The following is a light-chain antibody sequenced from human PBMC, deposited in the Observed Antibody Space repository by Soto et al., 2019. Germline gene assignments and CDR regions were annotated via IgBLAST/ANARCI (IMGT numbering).Light chain of an antibody. CDR2: AAS. Sequence: DIQLTQSPSFLSASVGDRVTITCRASQGIGSYLAWYQQKPGKAPKLLIYAASTLQSGVPSRFSGSGPGTEFTLTISSLQPEDFATYYCQQLDSYPQLTFGGGTKVEIK. CDR3: QQLDSYPQLT. V-gene: IGKV1-9*01. CDR1: QGIGSY. J-gene: IGKJ4*01.